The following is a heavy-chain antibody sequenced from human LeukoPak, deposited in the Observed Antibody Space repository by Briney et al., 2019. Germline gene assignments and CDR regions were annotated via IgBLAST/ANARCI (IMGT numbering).Heavy chain of an antibody. CDR1: GFTFNTYT. CDR2: ISDNGGRT. Sequence: GGSLRLSCAASGFTFNTYTMNWVRQAPGKGLEWVSAISDNGGRTSYADSVKGRFTISRDNSKNTLYLQMNSLRAEDTAVYYCAKGKCSSTSCYTPWDYWGQGTLVTVSS. V-gene: IGHV3-23*01. D-gene: IGHD2-2*02. CDR3: AKGKCSSTSCYTPWDY. J-gene: IGHJ4*02.